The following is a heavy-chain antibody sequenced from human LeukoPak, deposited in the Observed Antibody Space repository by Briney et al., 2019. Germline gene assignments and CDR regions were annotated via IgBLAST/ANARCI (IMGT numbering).Heavy chain of an antibody. J-gene: IGHJ4*02. CDR1: GGSISSSSYY. V-gene: IGHV4-39*01. D-gene: IGHD3-22*01. CDR3: ARLGGYYDPPGY. CDR2: IYYSGTT. Sequence: SETLSLTCTVSGGSISSSSYYWGWIRQPPGKGLEWIGSIYYSGTTYYNPSLKSRVTIFVDTSKNQFSLKLSSVTAADTAVYYCARLGGYYDPPGYWGQGTLVTVSS.